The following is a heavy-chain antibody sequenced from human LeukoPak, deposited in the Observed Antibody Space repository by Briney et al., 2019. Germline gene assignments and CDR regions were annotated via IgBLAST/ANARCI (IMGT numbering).Heavy chain of an antibody. CDR2: ISAYNGNT. V-gene: IGHV1-18*04. CDR3: ARDFVRDYGPPDAFDI. D-gene: IGHD4-17*01. CDR1: GYTFTSYG. Sequence: ASVKVSCTASGYTFTSYGISWVRQAPGQGLEWIGWISAYNGNTNYAQKLQGRVTMTTDTSTSTAYMELRSLRSDDTAVYYCARDFVRDYGPPDAFDIWGQGTMVTVSS. J-gene: IGHJ3*02.